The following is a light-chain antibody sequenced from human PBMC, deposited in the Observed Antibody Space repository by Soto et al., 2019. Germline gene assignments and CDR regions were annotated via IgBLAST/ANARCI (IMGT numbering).Light chain of an antibody. CDR1: SSDVGGYNY. V-gene: IGLV2-14*01. Sequence: QSALTQPASVSGSPGQSITISCTGTSSDVGGYNYVSWYQQHPGKAPKPMIYEVSNRPSGVSNRFSGSKSGNTASLTISVLQAEDEADYYCCSYTSSSTLVFGTGTKVTVL. CDR2: EVS. CDR3: CSYTSSSTLV. J-gene: IGLJ1*01.